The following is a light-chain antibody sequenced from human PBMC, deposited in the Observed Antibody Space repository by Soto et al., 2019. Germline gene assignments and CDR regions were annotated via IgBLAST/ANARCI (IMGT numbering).Light chain of an antibody. CDR2: GAS. V-gene: IGKV3-20*01. CDR3: QQYGSSPFT. Sequence: ESVMTQSPGTLSMSPGERATLSCRASQSDSSSYSAWYQQKPGQAPRLLVYGASSRATGIPDRFSGSGSGTDFTLTISRLEPEDFAVYYCQQYGSSPFTFGPGTKVDIK. J-gene: IGKJ3*01. CDR1: QSDSSSY.